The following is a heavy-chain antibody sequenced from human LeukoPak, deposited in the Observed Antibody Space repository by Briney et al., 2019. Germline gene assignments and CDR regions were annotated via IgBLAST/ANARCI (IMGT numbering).Heavy chain of an antibody. V-gene: IGHV4-34*01. Sequence: SDTLSLTCAVYGGSFSGYYWSWIRQPPGKGLEWIGEINHSGSTNYNPSLKSRVTISVDTSKNQFSLKLSSVTAADTAMYSCARGVEPAAQDYWGQGTLVTVSS. D-gene: IGHD2-2*01. J-gene: IGHJ4*02. CDR2: INHSGST. CDR3: ARGVEPAAQDY. CDR1: GGSFSGYY.